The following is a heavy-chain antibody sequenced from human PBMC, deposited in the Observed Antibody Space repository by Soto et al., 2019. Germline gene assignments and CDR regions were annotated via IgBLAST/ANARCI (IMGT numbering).Heavy chain of an antibody. CDR1: GGTFSSYT. D-gene: IGHD7-27*01. CDR3: AIMRRTGDEDY. Sequence: QVQLVQSGAEVKKPGSSMKVSCKASGGTFSSYTISWVRQAPGQGLEWMGRIIPILGIANYAQKFQGRVTITADKSTSTAYMELSSLRYEDTAVYYCAIMRRTGDEDYWGQGTLVTVSS. J-gene: IGHJ4*02. CDR2: IIPILGIA. V-gene: IGHV1-69*02.